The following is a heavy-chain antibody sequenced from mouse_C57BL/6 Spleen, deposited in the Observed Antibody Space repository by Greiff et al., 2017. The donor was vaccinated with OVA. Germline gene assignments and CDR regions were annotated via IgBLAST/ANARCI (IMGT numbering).Heavy chain of an antibody. V-gene: IGHV5-15*01. CDR1: GFTFSDYG. D-gene: IGHD1-1*01. J-gene: IGHJ4*01. CDR2: ISNLAYSI. Sequence: EVHLVESGGGLVQPGGSLKLSCAASGFTFSDYGMAWVRQAPRKGPEWVAFISNLAYSIYYADTVTGRFTISRENAKNTLYLEMSSLRSEDTAMYYCARHDYGSSGRAMDYWGQGTSVTVSS. CDR3: ARHDYGSSGRAMDY.